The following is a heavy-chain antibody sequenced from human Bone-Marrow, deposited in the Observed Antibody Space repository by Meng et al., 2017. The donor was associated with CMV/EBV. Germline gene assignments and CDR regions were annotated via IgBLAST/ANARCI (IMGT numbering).Heavy chain of an antibody. Sequence: LSLTCAASGFTFSSYGMHWVRQAPGKGLEWVANIKQDGSEKYYVDSVKGRFTISRDNAKNSLYLQMNSLRAEDTAVYYCARVWGYSYGPHYFDYWGQGTLVTVSS. V-gene: IGHV3-7*01. CDR2: IKQDGSEK. CDR1: GFTFSSYG. CDR3: ARVWGYSYGPHYFDY. D-gene: IGHD5-18*01. J-gene: IGHJ4*02.